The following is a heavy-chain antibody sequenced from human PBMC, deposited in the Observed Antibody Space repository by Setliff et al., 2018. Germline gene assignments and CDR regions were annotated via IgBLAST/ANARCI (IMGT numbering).Heavy chain of an antibody. CDR1: GGTFSGYA. CDR2: ITPIFETA. CDR3: ARDSVTLAQLERRGGWHYYGMGV. J-gene: IGHJ6*02. V-gene: IGHV1-69*06. Sequence: ASVKVSCKASGGTFSGYAFSWVRRAPGQGLEWMGGITPIFETAHYAEKFRDRVTITADKSTTTIHMELSSLISEDTAVYFCARDSVTLAQLERRGGWHYYGMGVWGQGTTVTVSS. D-gene: IGHD1-1*01.